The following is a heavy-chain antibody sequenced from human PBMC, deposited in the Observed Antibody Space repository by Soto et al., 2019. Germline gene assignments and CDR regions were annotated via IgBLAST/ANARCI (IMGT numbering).Heavy chain of an antibody. Sequence: EVQLVESGGGLVPPGGSLRLSCAASGFTFSTYSMNWVRQAPGKGLEWVSFISSTGETTYYADSVKGRLTISRDNAKNSLFLQMNSLTAEVTAVYYCARDVRLPDYWGQGTLVTVSS. CDR1: GFTFSTYS. CDR2: ISSTGETT. V-gene: IGHV3-48*01. D-gene: IGHD3-10*02. CDR3: ARDVRLPDY. J-gene: IGHJ4*02.